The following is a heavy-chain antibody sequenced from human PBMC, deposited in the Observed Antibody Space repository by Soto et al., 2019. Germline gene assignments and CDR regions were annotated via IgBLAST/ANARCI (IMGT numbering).Heavy chain of an antibody. J-gene: IGHJ5*02. Sequence: PGGSLRLSCAASGFIFSGYAMSWVRQAPGKGLEWVSVVSGSGGSTYYADSVKGRSTISRDNSKSTLYLQMSNLRAEDTALYFCEKDDSADYSKWSHPSWGQGAQVTVSS. CDR1: GFIFSGYA. D-gene: IGHD2-21*01. CDR3: EKDDSADYSKWSHPS. CDR2: VSGSGGST. V-gene: IGHV3-23*01.